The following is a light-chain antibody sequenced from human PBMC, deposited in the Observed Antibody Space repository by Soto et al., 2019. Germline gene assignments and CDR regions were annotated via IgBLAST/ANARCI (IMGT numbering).Light chain of an antibody. Sequence: DIQMTQSPSSLSASVGDRVTITCRASQSISSYLNWYQQKPGKAPKLLIYAASSLQIRVPSRFSGSASGTDYALTISSLQPEDFATYYCQQSYSTRYTFGEGTNLEIK. V-gene: IGKV1-39*01. CDR2: AAS. CDR1: QSISSY. CDR3: QQSYSTRYT. J-gene: IGKJ2*01.